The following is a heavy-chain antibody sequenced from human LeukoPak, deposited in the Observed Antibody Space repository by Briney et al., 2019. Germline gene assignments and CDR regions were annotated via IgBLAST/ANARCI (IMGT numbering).Heavy chain of an antibody. J-gene: IGHJ4*02. V-gene: IGHV3-7*01. Sequence: GGSLRLSCAASGFTFSRAWMSWLRQAPGKGLEWVANIKEDGSEDYYADSVKGRFAISKDNAKNSLYLQMNSLRAEDTAMYYCARDADGYEDWGQGTLVTVSS. D-gene: IGHD5-18*01. CDR1: GFTFSRAW. CDR3: ARDADGYED. CDR2: IKEDGSED.